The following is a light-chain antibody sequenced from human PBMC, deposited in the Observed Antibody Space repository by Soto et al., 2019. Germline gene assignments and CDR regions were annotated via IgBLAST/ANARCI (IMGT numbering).Light chain of an antibody. CDR2: DAS. Sequence: PGETAIFCCWASLSVGSNIAWYQQKPGQSPRLLVYDASTRATAIPARFSGSGSGTEFNLTINTLQSEEFAVYYCQQYCPLTSYTLGLGTTVDI. J-gene: IGKJ2*01. CDR1: LSVGSN. CDR3: QQYCPLTSYT. V-gene: IGKV3-15*01.